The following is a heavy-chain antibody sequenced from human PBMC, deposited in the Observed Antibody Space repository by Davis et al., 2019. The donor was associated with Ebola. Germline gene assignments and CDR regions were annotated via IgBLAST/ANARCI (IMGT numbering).Heavy chain of an antibody. V-gene: IGHV1-46*01. CDR3: ARDGGFGELLYYYYGMDV. J-gene: IGHJ6*04. CDR1: GYTFTSYY. D-gene: IGHD3-10*01. Sequence: ASVKVSCKASGYTFTSYYMHWVRQAPGQGLEWMGIINPSGGSTSYAQKFQGRVTMTRDTSTSTVYMELSSLRSEDTAVYYCARDGGFGELLYYYYGMDVWGKGTTVTVSS. CDR2: INPSGGST.